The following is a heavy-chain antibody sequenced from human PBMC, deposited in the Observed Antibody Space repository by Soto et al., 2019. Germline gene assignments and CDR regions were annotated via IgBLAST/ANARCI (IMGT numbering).Heavy chain of an antibody. D-gene: IGHD3-16*02. Sequence: EVRLVESGGGLVQPGGSLRLSCEASGFVFRTSWMTWVRQPPGTGLEWVASMNGDGGEIYYVGSVRGRFTVSRDNDKNALYLQMNSLRVEDTAVYYCARDIGPNTLDYWGQGTLVTVSS. J-gene: IGHJ4*02. CDR3: ARDIGPNTLDY. V-gene: IGHV3-7*03. CDR2: MNGDGGEI. CDR1: GFVFRTSW.